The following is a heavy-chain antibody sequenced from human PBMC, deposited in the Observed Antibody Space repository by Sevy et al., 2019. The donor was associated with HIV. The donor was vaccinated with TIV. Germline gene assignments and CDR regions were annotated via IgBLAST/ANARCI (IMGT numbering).Heavy chain of an antibody. J-gene: IGHJ3*02. CDR3: ARDFRSSSWGRQSAFDI. D-gene: IGHD6-13*01. CDR2: ISSSSSTI. Sequence: GGSLRLSCAASGFTFSSYSMNWVRQAPGKGLEWVSYISSSSSTIYYADSVKGRFTISRDNAKNSLYLQMNGLRDEDTAVYYCARDFRSSSWGRQSAFDIWGQGTMVTVSS. V-gene: IGHV3-48*02. CDR1: GFTFSSYS.